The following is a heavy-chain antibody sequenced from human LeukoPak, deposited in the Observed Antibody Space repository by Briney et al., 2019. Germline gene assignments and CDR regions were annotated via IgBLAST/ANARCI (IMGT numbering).Heavy chain of an antibody. CDR3: ARVGGATMVTPYWKFDL. V-gene: IGHV3-48*02. J-gene: IGHJ2*01. CDR2: ISSSSSPI. Sequence: GGSLRLSCAASGFTFSSYTMNWVRQAPGKGLEWVSYISSSSSPIYYADSVKGRFTISRDNAKNSLYLQMNSLRDEDTAVYYCARVGGATMVTPYWKFDLWGRGTRVTVSS. D-gene: IGHD4-23*01. CDR1: GFTFSSYT.